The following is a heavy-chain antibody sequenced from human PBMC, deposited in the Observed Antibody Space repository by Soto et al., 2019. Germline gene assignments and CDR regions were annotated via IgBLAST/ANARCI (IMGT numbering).Heavy chain of an antibody. Sequence: VGSLRLTCAASGFTFSSYWMNWVRQAPVKVLEWVSYISSSGSTIYYADSVKVRFTISRDNAKNSLYLQMNSLRAEDTAVYYCARDSSYCSSTSCSPHWYYGMDVWGQGTTVTVSS. V-gene: IGHV3-48*04. CDR3: ARDSSYCSSTSCSPHWYYGMDV. D-gene: IGHD2-2*01. CDR2: ISSSGSTI. CDR1: GFTFSSYW. J-gene: IGHJ6*02.